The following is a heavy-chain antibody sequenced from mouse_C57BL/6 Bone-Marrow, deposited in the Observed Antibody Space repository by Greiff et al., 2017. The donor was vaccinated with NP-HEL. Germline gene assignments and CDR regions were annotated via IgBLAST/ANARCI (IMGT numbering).Heavy chain of an antibody. Sequence: QVHVKQPGAELVKPGASVKVSCKASGYTFTSYWMHWVKQRPGQGLEWIGRIHPSDSDTNYNQKFKGKATLTVDKSSSTAYMQLSSLTSEDSAVYYCAIARTMIKAYWGQGTLVTVSA. V-gene: IGHV1-74*01. CDR2: IHPSDSDT. CDR3: AIARTMIKAY. CDR1: GYTFTSYW. D-gene: IGHD2-4*01. J-gene: IGHJ3*01.